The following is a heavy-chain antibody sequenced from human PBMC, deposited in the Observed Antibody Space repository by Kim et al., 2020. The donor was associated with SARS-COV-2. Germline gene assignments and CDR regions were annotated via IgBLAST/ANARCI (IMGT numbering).Heavy chain of an antibody. CDR3: ARLITFGGVMEDWFDP. D-gene: IGHD3-16*01. Sequence: SETLSLTCTVSGGSISSGGYYWSWIRQHPGKGLEWIGYIYYSGSTYYNPSLKSRVTISVDTSKNQFSLKLSSVTAADTAVYYCARLITFGGVMEDWFDPWGQGTLVTVSS. J-gene: IGHJ5*02. CDR1: GGSISSGGYY. V-gene: IGHV4-31*03. CDR2: IYYSGST.